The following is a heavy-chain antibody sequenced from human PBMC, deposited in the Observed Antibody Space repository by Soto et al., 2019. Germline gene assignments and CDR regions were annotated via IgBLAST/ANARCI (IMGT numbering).Heavy chain of an antibody. CDR3: ARGFRYYGSGSYWLGYYYMDV. CDR2: INHSGST. D-gene: IGHD3-10*01. Sequence: PSETLSLTCAINGGSFSGYYWSWIPKPSGRGLEWFGEINHSGSTNYNPSLKSRVTISVDTSKNQFSLKLSSVTAADTAVYYCARGFRYYGSGSYWLGYYYMDVWGKGTTVT. J-gene: IGHJ6*03. V-gene: IGHV4-34*01. CDR1: GGSFSGYY.